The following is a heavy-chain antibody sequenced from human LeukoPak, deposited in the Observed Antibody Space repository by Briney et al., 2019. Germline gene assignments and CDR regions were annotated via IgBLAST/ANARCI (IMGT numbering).Heavy chain of an antibody. J-gene: IGHJ4*02. CDR2: ISGNSDTT. D-gene: IGHD1-26*01. Sequence: GGSLRLSGAASGFTFSNYGMNWVRQAPGKGLEWVSVISGNSDTTYYADSVKGRFTISRDNSKNTLYLQMNSLRVEDTAVYHCAKEGIKESPREFDYWGQGSLVTVSS. CDR1: GFTFSNYG. CDR3: AKEGIKESPREFDY. V-gene: IGHV3-23*01.